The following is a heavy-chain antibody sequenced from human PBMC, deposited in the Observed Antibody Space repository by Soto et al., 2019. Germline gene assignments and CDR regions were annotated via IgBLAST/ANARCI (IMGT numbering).Heavy chain of an antibody. Sequence: SGPTLVNPTHTLTLTCTFSGFSLSTSGVGVGWIRQRPGKALEWLALIYWNDDKRYSPSLNSRLTITKDTSKNQVVLTMTNMDHVDTATYYCAHSLTGEGYSYSGMDSWGQGSRFPVSS. CDR1: GFSLSTSGVG. V-gene: IGHV2-5*01. CDR3: AHSLTGEGYSYSGMDS. CDR2: IYWNDDK. J-gene: IGHJ6*02. D-gene: IGHD7-27*01.